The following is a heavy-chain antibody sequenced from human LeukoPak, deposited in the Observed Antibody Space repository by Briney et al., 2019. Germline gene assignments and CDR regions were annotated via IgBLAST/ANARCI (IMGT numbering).Heavy chain of an antibody. Sequence: PGGSLRLSCSASGFTFSTYPMHWVRQGPGKGLEYVSAISGNGVSTYYADSVKGRFIISRDNSKNTLYLQMRSLRTEDTAVYYCLKDFATSWSNWFDLWGQGTLVTVSS. D-gene: IGHD2-2*01. CDR1: GFTFSTYP. J-gene: IGHJ5*02. V-gene: IGHV3-64D*06. CDR3: LKDFATSWSNWFDL. CDR2: ISGNGVST.